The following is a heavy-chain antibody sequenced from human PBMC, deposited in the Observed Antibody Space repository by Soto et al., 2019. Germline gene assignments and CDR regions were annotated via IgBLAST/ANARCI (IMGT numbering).Heavy chain of an antibody. J-gene: IGHJ6*02. CDR1: GGTFSSYA. Sequence: QVQLVQSGAEVKKPGSSVTVSCKASGGTFSSYAISWVRQAPGQGLEWMGMITPFIGTANYAQKFQGRVTITADESTSTAYMELPSLRSEDTAVYYCARVVMTTVPASYYYGRDVWGQGTTVTVSS. D-gene: IGHD4-4*01. CDR2: ITPFIGTA. V-gene: IGHV1-69*18. CDR3: ARVVMTTVPASYYYGRDV.